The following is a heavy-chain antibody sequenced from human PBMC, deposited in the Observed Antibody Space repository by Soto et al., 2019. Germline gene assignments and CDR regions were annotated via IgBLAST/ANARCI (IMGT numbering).Heavy chain of an antibody. D-gene: IGHD3-22*01. V-gene: IGHV1-46*03. CDR1: GYTFTSYY. J-gene: IGHJ4*02. CDR3: ARGGVYYDSSGSLDY. CDR2: INPSGGST. Sequence: ASVKVSCKASGYTFTSYYMHWVRQAPGQGLEWMGIINPSGGSTSYAQKYQGRVTMTRDTSTSTVYMELSSLRSEDTAVYYCARGGVYYDSSGSLDYWGQGTLVTVSS.